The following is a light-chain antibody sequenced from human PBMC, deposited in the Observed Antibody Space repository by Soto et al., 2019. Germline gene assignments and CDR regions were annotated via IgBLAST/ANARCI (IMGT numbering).Light chain of an antibody. CDR3: GAWDDSLSAGL. CDR1: SSNIGSDY. V-gene: IGLV1-47*02. CDR2: STN. Sequence: QSVLTQPPSASGTPGQRVTISCSGGSSNIGSDYVYWYQQLPGRAPKLLIYSTNQRPSGVPDRFSGSKSGTSASLAISGLRSDDEAEYYCGAWDDSLSAGLFGGGTKLTVL. J-gene: IGLJ3*02.